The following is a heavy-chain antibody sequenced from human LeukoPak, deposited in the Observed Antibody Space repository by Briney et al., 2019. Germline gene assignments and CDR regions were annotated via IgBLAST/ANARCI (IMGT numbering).Heavy chain of an antibody. J-gene: IGHJ3*02. CDR3: ARDRNKGYSYGDGFHM. CDR2: IYYSGST. V-gene: IGHV4-59*01. D-gene: IGHD5-18*01. Sequence: PSETLSLTCTVSGGSISSYYLSWIRQPPGKGLEWIGYIYYSGSTNYNPALKSRVTISVDTSKNHFSLKLSSVTAADTAVYYCARDRNKGYSYGDGFHMWGQGTMVSVSS. CDR1: GGSISSYY.